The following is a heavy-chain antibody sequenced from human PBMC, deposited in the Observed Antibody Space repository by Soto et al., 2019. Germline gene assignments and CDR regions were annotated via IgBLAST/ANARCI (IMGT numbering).Heavy chain of an antibody. CDR3: ARGCCGPDV. CDR1: GLTLSGRS. J-gene: IGHJ6*04. CDR2: IDNAGTDS. V-gene: IGHV3-74*01. D-gene: IGHD3-10*02. Sequence: VQLVESGGGLVQPGGSLRLSCVASGLTLSGRSMHCVGQAPGKGLGWVSGIDNAGTDSTYADSVKGRFTSSRDNAKNMLYLQMNSLRVEDTAVYYCARGCCGPDVWGKGTTVTVPS.